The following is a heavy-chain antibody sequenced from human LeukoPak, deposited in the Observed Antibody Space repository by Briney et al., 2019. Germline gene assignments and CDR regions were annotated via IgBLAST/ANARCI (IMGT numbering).Heavy chain of an antibody. CDR1: GFTFSSYS. CDR2: ISSSSSTI. D-gene: IGHD4-23*01. V-gene: IGHV3-48*02. J-gene: IGHJ4*02. Sequence: GGSLRLSCAASGFTFSSYSMNWVRQAPGKGLEWVSYISSSSSTIYYADSVKGRFTISRDNAKNSLYLRMNSLRDEDTAVYYCARDRADYGGNSGYYFDYWGQGTLVTVSS. CDR3: ARDRADYGGNSGYYFDY.